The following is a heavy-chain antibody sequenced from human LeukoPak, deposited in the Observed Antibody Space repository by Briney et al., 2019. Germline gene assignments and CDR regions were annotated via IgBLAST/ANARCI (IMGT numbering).Heavy chain of an antibody. CDR2: ISGSGGST. D-gene: IGHD6-13*01. CDR1: GFTFSSYA. CDR3: AKFSGRQQLVKNNWFDP. J-gene: IGHJ5*02. Sequence: GGSLRLSCAASGFTFSSYAMSWVRQAPGKGLEWVSAISGSGGSTYYADSVKGRFTISRDNSKNTLYLQMNSLRAEDTAVYYCAKFSGRQQLVKNNWFDPWGQGTLVTVSS. V-gene: IGHV3-23*01.